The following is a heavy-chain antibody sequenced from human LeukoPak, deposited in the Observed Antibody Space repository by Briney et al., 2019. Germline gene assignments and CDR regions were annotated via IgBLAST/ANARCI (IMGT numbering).Heavy chain of an antibody. CDR1: GFTFSRYW. D-gene: IGHD2-15*01. CDR3: VSDGGMY. J-gene: IGHJ4*02. Sequence: PGGSLRLSCTASGFTFSRYWMSWIRQAPGKGLEWVAHINEEGSDIYYVDSVKGRFTISRDNAKISLYLQMNNLRVDDTAVYYCVSDGGMYWGQGTLVTVSS. V-gene: IGHV3-7*05. CDR2: INEEGSDI.